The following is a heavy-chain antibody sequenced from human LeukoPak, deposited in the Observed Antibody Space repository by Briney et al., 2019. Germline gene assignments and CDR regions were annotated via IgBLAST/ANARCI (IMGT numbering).Heavy chain of an antibody. D-gene: IGHD3-22*01. Sequence: SETLSLTCTVSGGSISSYYWSWIRQPPGKGLEWIGYIYYSGSTNYNPSLKSRVSISVDTSKNQFSLKLSSVTAADTAVYYCAREADDSSGYQYYFDYWGQGTLVTVSS. J-gene: IGHJ4*02. CDR1: GGSISSYY. CDR3: AREADDSSGYQYYFDY. CDR2: IYYSGST. V-gene: IGHV4-59*12.